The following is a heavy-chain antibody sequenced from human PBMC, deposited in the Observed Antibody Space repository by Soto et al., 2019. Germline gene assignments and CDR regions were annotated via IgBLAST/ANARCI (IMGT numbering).Heavy chain of an antibody. CDR2: ISGSGGST. CDR1: GFTFSNYA. V-gene: IGHV3-23*01. D-gene: IGHD6-6*01. CDR3: AKVSSKQLVRSLFDY. Sequence: EVQLLESGGGLVQPGGSLRLSCAASGFTFSNYAMSWVRQAPGKGLEWVSAISGSGGSTYYADSVKGRFTISRDNSKNTLYLQMNSLRAEDTAVYYCAKVSSKQLVRSLFDYWGQGTLVTVSS. J-gene: IGHJ4*02.